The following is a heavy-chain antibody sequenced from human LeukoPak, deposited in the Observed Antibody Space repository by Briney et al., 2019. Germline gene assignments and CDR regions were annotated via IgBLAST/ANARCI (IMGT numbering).Heavy chain of an antibody. CDR1: GYTFSRHG. Sequence: GASVKVSCKTSGYTFSRHGITWVRQAPGQGLEWMGWVSGYNGNTNYAQIVQGRVTMTTDTSTNTAYMELRSLRSDDTAVYYCAKDIHPGLDSGASCCFDYWGQGTPVTVSS. V-gene: IGHV1-18*01. CDR2: VSGYNGNT. D-gene: IGHD3-22*01. J-gene: IGHJ4*02. CDR3: AKDIHPGLDSGASCCFDY.